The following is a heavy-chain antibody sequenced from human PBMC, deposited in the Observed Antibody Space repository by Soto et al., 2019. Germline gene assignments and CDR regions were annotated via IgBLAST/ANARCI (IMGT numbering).Heavy chain of an antibody. D-gene: IGHD3-22*01. CDR3: ARGGYYYENSGQNAYDY. Sequence: SETLSLTCTVSGGSISSGGYYWSWIRQHPGKGLEWIGYIYYGGSTYYNPSLKSRATISGDTSKNQFPLKLSSVTAADTAVYYCARGGYYYENSGQNAYDYWGQGILVTVSS. CDR1: GGSISSGGYY. J-gene: IGHJ4*01. V-gene: IGHV4-31*03. CDR2: IYYGGST.